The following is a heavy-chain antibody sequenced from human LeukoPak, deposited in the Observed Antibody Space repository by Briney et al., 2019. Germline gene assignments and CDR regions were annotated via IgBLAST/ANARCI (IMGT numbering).Heavy chain of an antibody. J-gene: IGHJ3*02. CDR2: IYSGGST. V-gene: IGHV3-66*01. CDR1: GFTVSSNY. Sequence: GGSLRLSCAASGFTVSSNYMSWVRQAPGKGLEWVSVIYSGGSTYYADSVKGRFTISRDNSKNTLYLQMNSLRAEDTAVYYCARDRGSGYRDAFDIWGQGTMVTVSS. D-gene: IGHD3-22*01. CDR3: ARDRGSGYRDAFDI.